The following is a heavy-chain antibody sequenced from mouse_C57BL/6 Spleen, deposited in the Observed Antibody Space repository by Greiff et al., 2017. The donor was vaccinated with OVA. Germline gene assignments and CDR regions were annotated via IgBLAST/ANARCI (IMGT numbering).Heavy chain of an antibody. CDR2: IYPGSGST. J-gene: IGHJ1*03. CDR3: ARRLYYDYEGYWYFDV. Sequence: QVTLKESGAELVKPGASVKMSCKASGYTFTSYWITWVKQRPGQGLEWIGDIYPGSGSTNYNEKFKSKATLTVDTSSSTAYMQLSSLTSEDSAVYYCARRLYYDYEGYWYFDVWGTGTTVTVSS. D-gene: IGHD2-4*01. V-gene: IGHV1-55*01. CDR1: GYTFTSYW.